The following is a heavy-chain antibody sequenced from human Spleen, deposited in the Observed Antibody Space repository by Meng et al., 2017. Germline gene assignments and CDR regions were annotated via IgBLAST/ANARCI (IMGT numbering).Heavy chain of an antibody. CDR2: IYYSGST. D-gene: IGHD2-15*01. J-gene: IGHJ4*02. CDR3: ARGGWSLDY. V-gene: IGHV4-59*08. Sequence: QVQLPESGPGLVKPSETLSITCTVSVGSISSYYWSWIRQPPGKGLEWIGYIYYSGSTNYNPSLKSRVTISVDTSKNQFSLNLSSVTAADTAVYYCARGGWSLDYWGQGTLVTVSS. CDR1: VGSISSYY.